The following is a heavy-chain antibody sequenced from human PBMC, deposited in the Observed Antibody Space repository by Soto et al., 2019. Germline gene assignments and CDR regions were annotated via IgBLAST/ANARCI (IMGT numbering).Heavy chain of an antibody. Sequence: GASVKVSCKASGYSFTSYGISCVRQAPGQGLDWMGWITTYNGNTKYAQDPQGRVTMTTDTSTSTAYMELRSLRSDDTAVYYCARFSGGVYNTYYFYYGMDVWGQGTTVTVSS. J-gene: IGHJ6*02. CDR3: ARFSGGVYNTYYFYYGMDV. V-gene: IGHV1-18*04. CDR2: ITTYNGNT. CDR1: GYSFTSYG. D-gene: IGHD2-15*01.